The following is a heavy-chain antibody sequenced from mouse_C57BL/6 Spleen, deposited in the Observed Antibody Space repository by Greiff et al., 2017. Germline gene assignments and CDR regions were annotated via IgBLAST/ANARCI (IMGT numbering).Heavy chain of an antibody. Sequence: VQLQQPGTELVKPGASVKLSCKASGYTFPSYWMHWVKQRPGQGLEWIGNITPSNGGTNYNEKFMSQATLTVDKSSSTAYMRLSSLTSEDSAVYWCAKGTYGSSYAGLYWGQGTTLTVSS. CDR2: ITPSNGGT. CDR3: AKGTYGSSYAGLY. CDR1: GYTFPSYW. D-gene: IGHD1-1*01. J-gene: IGHJ2*01. V-gene: IGHV1-53*01.